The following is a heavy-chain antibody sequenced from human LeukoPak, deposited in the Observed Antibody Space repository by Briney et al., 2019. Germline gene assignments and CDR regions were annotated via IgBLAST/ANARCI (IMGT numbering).Heavy chain of an antibody. J-gene: IGHJ4*02. CDR2: IYYSGST. D-gene: IGHD6-19*01. CDR3: ARLLAVAGTGDY. V-gene: IGHV4-39*01. CDR1: GGSISSSSYY. Sequence: SETLSLTCTVSGGSISSSSYYWGWIRQPPGKGLEWVGSIYYSGSTYYNPSLKSRVTISVDTSKNQFSLKLSSVTAADTAVYYCARLLAVAGTGDYWGQGTLVTVSS.